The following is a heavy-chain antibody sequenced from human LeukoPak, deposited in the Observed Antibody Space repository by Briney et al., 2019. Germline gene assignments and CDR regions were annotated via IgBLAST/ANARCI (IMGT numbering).Heavy chain of an antibody. J-gene: IGHJ4*02. D-gene: IGHD2-2*03. V-gene: IGHV3-23*01. CDR2: IGGSGTRT. CDR1: GFTFTTYG. CDR3: AKDSHWILFDD. Sequence: GALRLSCSASGFTFTTYGMNWVRQAPGKGLEWVSGIGGSGTRTYYADSVKGRFTISRDNSKNTLYLQMNSLRDEDTAVYYCAKDSHWILFDDWGQGTLVTVSS.